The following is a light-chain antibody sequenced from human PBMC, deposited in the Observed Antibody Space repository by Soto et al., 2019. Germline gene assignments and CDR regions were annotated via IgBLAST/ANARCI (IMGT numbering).Light chain of an antibody. J-gene: IGLJ1*01. CDR2: DVS. V-gene: IGLV2-14*03. CDR3: SSYTSSSTYV. CDR1: SSDVGGYNF. Sequence: QSALTQPASVSGSPGQSITISCTGTSSDVGGYNFVSWYQQYPGKAPKLMIYDVSNRPSGVSNRLSGSKSGNTASLTISGLQAEDEADYYCSSYTSSSTYVFGTGTKLTVL.